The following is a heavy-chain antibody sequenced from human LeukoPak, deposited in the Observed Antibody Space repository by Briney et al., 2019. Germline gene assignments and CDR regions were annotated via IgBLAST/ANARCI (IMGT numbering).Heavy chain of an antibody. J-gene: IGHJ3*02. Sequence: GESLKISCKGSGYSFSNYWIGWVRQMPGKGLEWMGIIYPGDSDTRYSPSFQGQVTISADKSISTAYLQWSSLKASDTAMYYCAINYYDSSGYYYVAFDIWGQGTMVTVSS. CDR3: AINYYDSSGYYYVAFDI. CDR1: GYSFSNYW. CDR2: IYPGDSDT. V-gene: IGHV5-51*01. D-gene: IGHD3-22*01.